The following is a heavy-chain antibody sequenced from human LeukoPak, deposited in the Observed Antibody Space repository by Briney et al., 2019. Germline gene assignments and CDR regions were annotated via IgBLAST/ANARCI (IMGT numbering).Heavy chain of an antibody. J-gene: IGHJ4*02. CDR3: ARVVGFGDYPFDY. CDR2: IYPNSGGT. V-gene: IGHV1-2*02. Sequence: GASVKVSCKASGYTFTGYYMHWVRQAPGQGLEWMGWIYPNSGGTNYAQKFQGRVTMTRDTSISTAYMELRRLKSDDTAMYYCARVVGFGDYPFDYWGQGTLVTVSS. D-gene: IGHD4-17*01. CDR1: GYTFTGYY.